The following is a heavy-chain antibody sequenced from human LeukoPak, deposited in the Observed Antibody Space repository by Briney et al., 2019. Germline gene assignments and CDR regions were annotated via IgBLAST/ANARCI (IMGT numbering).Heavy chain of an antibody. CDR2: INPNSGGT. CDR3: ARESSSYGTDFDY. Sequence: ASVKVSCKASGYTFTGYYMHWVRQAPGQGLEWMGWINPNSGGTNYAQKFQGRVTMTRDTSISTAYMELSRLRSDDTAAYYCARESSSYGTDFDYWGQGTLVTVSS. J-gene: IGHJ4*02. V-gene: IGHV1-2*02. CDR1: GYTFTGYY. D-gene: IGHD5-18*01.